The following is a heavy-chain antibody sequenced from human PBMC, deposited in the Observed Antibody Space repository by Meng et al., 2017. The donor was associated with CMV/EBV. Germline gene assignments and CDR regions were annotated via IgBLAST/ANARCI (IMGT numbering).Heavy chain of an antibody. V-gene: IGHV3-23*01. D-gene: IGHD3-3*01. CDR1: GFTFSSYA. Sequence: GESLRLSCAASGFTFSSYAMSWVRQAPGKGLEWVSAISGSGGSTYYADSVKGRFTISRDNSKNTLYLQMNSLRAEDTAVYYCAKDHYDFWSGIYYYGMDVWGQGTTVTVSS. J-gene: IGHJ6*02. CDR2: ISGSGGST. CDR3: AKDHYDFWSGIYYYGMDV.